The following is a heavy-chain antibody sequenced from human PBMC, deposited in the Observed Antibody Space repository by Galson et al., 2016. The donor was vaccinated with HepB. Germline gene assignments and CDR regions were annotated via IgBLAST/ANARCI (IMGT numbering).Heavy chain of an antibody. Sequence: QSGAAVKKPGESLKISCKGSGYSFTSYRIGWVRQMPGKGLEWMGIIYPGDSDTRYSPSFQGQVTIPADQSISTASLQWSSLKASDTAMYDCARRRGYYDSRGRLVDYWGQGTLVTVSS. CDR3: ARRRGYYDSRGRLVDY. CDR2: IYPGDSDT. J-gene: IGHJ4*02. V-gene: IGHV5-51*01. CDR1: GYSFTSYR. D-gene: IGHD3-22*01.